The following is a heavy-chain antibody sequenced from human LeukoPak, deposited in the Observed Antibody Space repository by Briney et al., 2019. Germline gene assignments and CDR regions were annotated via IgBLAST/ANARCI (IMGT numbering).Heavy chain of an antibody. D-gene: IGHD2-15*01. CDR2: INPSGGST. V-gene: IGHV1-46*01. CDR3: ARWAYCSGGSCYSAAGIDY. J-gene: IGHJ4*02. CDR1: GYTFTNYY. Sequence: ASVKVSCKASGYTFTNYYIHWVRQAPGQGLEWMGIINPSGGSTSYAQKFQGRVTMTRDTSTSTVYMELSSLRSEDTAVYYCARWAYCSGGSCYSAAGIDYWGQGTLVTVSS.